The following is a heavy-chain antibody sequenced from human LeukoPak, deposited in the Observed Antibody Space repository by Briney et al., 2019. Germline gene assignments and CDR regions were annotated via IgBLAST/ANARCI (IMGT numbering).Heavy chain of an antibody. D-gene: IGHD6-19*01. CDR3: ATYGFSSGKRFDY. J-gene: IGHJ4*02. CDR1: GGSFSSYY. V-gene: IGHV4-59*01. CDR2: IYYSGST. Sequence: PSETLSLTCTVSGGSFSSYYWSWIRQPPGKGLEWIGYIYYSGSTNYNPSLKSRVTISVDTSKNQFSLRLTSVTAADTAVYYCATYGFSSGKRFDYWGQGTLVTVSS.